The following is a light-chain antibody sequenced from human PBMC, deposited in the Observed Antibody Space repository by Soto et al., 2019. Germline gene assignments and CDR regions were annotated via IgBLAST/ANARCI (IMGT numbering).Light chain of an antibody. Sequence: EIVLTQSPATLSLSPGERATLSCRASQSVSSYLAWYQQKPGQAPRLLIYDASNRATGIPARFSGSGSGTDFTLTISSLEPEDFALYFCQQRSNWPPWTFGHGTKVEIK. J-gene: IGKJ1*01. V-gene: IGKV3-11*01. CDR2: DAS. CDR3: QQRSNWPPWT. CDR1: QSVSSY.